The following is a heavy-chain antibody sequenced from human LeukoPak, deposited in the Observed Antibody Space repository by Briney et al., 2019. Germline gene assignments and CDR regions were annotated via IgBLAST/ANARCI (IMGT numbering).Heavy chain of an antibody. CDR1: GFTVSSNY. Sequence: PGGSLRLSCAASGFTVSSNYMSWVRQAPGKGLEWVSVIYSGGSTYYADSVKGRFTISRDNSKNTLYLQMNSLRAEDTAVYYCAKWGRIAVAGTRGFDYWGQGTLVTVSS. CDR2: IYSGGST. J-gene: IGHJ4*02. CDR3: AKWGRIAVAGTRGFDY. D-gene: IGHD6-19*01. V-gene: IGHV3-53*01.